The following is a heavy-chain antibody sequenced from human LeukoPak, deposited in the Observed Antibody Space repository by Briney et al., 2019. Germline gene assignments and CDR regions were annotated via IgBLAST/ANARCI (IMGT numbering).Heavy chain of an antibody. CDR3: AKVTYDSSGYLDY. Sequence: GGTLRLTCAASGFTFSSYAMSWVRQAPGKGLEWVSAISGSGGSTYYADSVKGRFTISRDNSKNTLYLQMNSLRAEDTAVYYCAKVTYDSSGYLDYWGQGTLVTVSS. CDR2: ISGSGGST. V-gene: IGHV3-23*01. D-gene: IGHD3-22*01. CDR1: GFTFSSYA. J-gene: IGHJ4*02.